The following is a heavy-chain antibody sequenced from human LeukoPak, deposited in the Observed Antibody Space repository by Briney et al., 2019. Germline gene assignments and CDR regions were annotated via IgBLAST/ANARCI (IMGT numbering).Heavy chain of an antibody. D-gene: IGHD2/OR15-2a*01. V-gene: IGHV4-34*01. CDR1: GGSISSYY. CDR3: ARPTLTYINTWDRDQSFGY. CDR2: IDHRGNT. Sequence: PETLSLTCTVSGGSISSYYWSWIRQPPGKGLEWIGEIDHRGNTNYNPSLKSRVTVSVDTSKNQFSLRLTSVTAADTAVYYCARPTLTYINTWDRDQSFGYWGQGTLVTVSS. J-gene: IGHJ4*02.